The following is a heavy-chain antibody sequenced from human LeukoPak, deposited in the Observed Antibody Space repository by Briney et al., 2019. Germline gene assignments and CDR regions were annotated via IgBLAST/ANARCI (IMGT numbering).Heavy chain of an antibody. V-gene: IGHV3-21*01. D-gene: IGHD6-19*01. Sequence: GGSLRLSCAASGFTFSSYSMNWVRQAPEKGLEWVSSISSSSSYIYYADSVKGRFTISRDNAKNSLYLQMNSLRAEDTAVYYCARDSSGWEFDYWGQGTLVTVSS. CDR1: GFTFSSYS. CDR2: ISSSSSYI. J-gene: IGHJ4*02. CDR3: ARDSSGWEFDY.